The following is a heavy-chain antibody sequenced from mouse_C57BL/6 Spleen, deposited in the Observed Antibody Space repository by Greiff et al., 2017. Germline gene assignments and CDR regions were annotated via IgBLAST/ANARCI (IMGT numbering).Heavy chain of an antibody. J-gene: IGHJ3*01. Sequence: EVKLVESGGGLVQPKGSLKLSCAASGFSFNTYAMNWVRQAPGKGLEWVARIRSKSNNYATYYADSVKDRFTISRDDSESMLYLQMNNLKTEDTAMYYCVRPYSNYGVFAYWGQGTLVTVSA. CDR3: VRPYSNYGVFAY. D-gene: IGHD2-5*01. V-gene: IGHV10-1*01. CDR2: IRSKSNNYAT. CDR1: GFSFNTYA.